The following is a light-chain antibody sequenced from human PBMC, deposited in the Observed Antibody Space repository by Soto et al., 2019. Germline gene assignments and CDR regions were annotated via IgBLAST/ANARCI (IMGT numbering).Light chain of an antibody. J-gene: IGLJ2*01. CDR1: SSNIGNNY. V-gene: IGLV1-51*01. CDR2: DNI. CDR3: GTWDSSLSAVV. Sequence: QSVLTQPPSGSAAPGQKVTISCSGSSSNIGNNYVSWYQQLPGTAPQLLIYDNIERPSGIPDRFSGSKSGTSATLGITGLQTGDEADYYCGTWDSSLSAVVFGGGTKLTVL.